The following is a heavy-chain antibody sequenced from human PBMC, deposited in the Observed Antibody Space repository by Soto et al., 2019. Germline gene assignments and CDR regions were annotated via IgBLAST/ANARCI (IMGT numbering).Heavy chain of an antibody. D-gene: IGHD3-10*01. V-gene: IGHV3-11*05. CDR3: ARENYGSFDY. Sequence: PGGSLRLSCAVSGFTFSHYYMTWIRQAPGKGLEWVSSISSSSTYTHYADSVKGRFTIFRDNADNSLYLQMNFLRAEVTAVYYCARENYGSFDYWGQGSRVTVSS. J-gene: IGHJ4*02. CDR1: GFTFSHYY. CDR2: ISSSSTYT.